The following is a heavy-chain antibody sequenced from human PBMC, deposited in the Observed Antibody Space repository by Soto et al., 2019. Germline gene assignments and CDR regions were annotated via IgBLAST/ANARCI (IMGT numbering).Heavy chain of an antibody. CDR3: ARVEQYSGRMFEY. D-gene: IGHD1-26*01. J-gene: IGHJ4*02. CDR2: TYYRSKWYN. CDR1: GYSVSSNSAA. Sequence: SQTLSLTCGISGYSVSSNSAAWDWLRQSPSRGREWLGRTYYRSKWYNDYAVSVASRITINPDTSKNHFSLQLNFVTPEDTAVYFWARVEQYSGRMFEYWVQGTLVTVSS. V-gene: IGHV6-1*01.